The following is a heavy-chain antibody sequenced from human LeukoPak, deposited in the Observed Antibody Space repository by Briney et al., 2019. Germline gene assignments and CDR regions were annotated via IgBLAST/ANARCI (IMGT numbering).Heavy chain of an antibody. CDR2: MNPNSGNT. D-gene: IGHD3-3*01. CDR3: ARGSCELAIFGVAPVHYYYYMDV. Sequence: ASVKVSCKASGYTFTSYDINWVRQATGQGLEWMGWMNPNSGNTGYAQKFQGRVTMTRNTSISTAYMELSSLRSEDTAVYYCARGSCELAIFGVAPVHYYYYMDVWGKGTTVTVSS. V-gene: IGHV1-8*01. J-gene: IGHJ6*03. CDR1: GYTFTSYD.